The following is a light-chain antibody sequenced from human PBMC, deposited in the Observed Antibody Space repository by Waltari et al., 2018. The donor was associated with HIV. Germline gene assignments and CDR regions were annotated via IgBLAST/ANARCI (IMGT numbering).Light chain of an antibody. CDR1: QRVLHSSNNKNY. J-gene: IGKJ1*01. Sequence: DIVMTHSPDALVAALGERATINCKPSQRVLHSSNNKNYLAWYQQKPGQPPKVLIFWASSRQPGVPDRFSGSGSGTDFSLTISSLQAEDVAVYYCQQYYETPPWTFGQGTKVEVK. CDR3: QQYYETPPWT. V-gene: IGKV4-1*01. CDR2: WAS.